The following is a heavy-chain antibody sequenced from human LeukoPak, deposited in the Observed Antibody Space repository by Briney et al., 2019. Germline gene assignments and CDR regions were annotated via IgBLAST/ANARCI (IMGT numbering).Heavy chain of an antibody. Sequence: GGSLRLSCAASGFTFSSYSMNWVRQAPGKGLEWVSSISSSSSYIYYADSVKGRFTISRDNAKNSLYLQMNSLRAEDTAVYYCARAFPKYSSFDYWGQGTLVTVSS. V-gene: IGHV3-21*01. CDR1: GFTFSSYS. D-gene: IGHD6-19*01. CDR3: ARAFPKYSSFDY. CDR2: ISSSSSYI. J-gene: IGHJ4*02.